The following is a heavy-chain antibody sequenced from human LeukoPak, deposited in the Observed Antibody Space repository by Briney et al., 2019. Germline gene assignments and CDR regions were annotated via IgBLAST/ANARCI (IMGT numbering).Heavy chain of an antibody. CDR2: ISYDGSNK. J-gene: IGHJ6*02. CDR3: AKDSYGMDV. Sequence: GRSLRLSCAASGFTFSSYGMHWVRQAPGKGLEWVTVISYDGSNKYYADSVKGRFTISRDNSKNTLYLQMNSLRAEDTAVYYCAKDSYGMDVWGQGTTVTVSS. CDR1: GFTFSSYG. V-gene: IGHV3-30*18.